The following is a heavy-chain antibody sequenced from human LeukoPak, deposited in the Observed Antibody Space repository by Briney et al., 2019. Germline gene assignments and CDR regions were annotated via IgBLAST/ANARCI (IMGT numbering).Heavy chain of an antibody. Sequence: GESLKISCKGSGYSFTTYWIAWVRPMPGKGLEWMGIIYPDDSDTRYSPSFQGQVTISADKSISTAYLQWSSLKASDTAMYYCARARYCSSTSCYEVFDYWGQGTLVTVSS. CDR2: IYPDDSDT. D-gene: IGHD2-2*01. CDR1: GYSFTTYW. CDR3: ARARYCSSTSCYEVFDY. V-gene: IGHV5-51*01. J-gene: IGHJ4*02.